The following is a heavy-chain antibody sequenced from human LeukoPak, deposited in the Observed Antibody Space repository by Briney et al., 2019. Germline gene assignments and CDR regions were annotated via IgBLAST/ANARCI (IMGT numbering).Heavy chain of an antibody. CDR3: VKAYDY. CDR2: ISWNSGSI. CDR1: GFTFNDYA. J-gene: IGHJ4*02. V-gene: IGHV3-9*01. Sequence: GGSLRLSCAASGFTFNDYAMHWVRQAPGKGLEWVSGISWNSGSIAYADSVKGRFTISRDNAKNSLYQQMSSLRAEDTALYYCVKAYDYWGQGTLVTVSS.